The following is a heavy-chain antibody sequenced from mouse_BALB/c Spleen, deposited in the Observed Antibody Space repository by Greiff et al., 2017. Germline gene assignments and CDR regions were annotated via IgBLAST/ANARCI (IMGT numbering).Heavy chain of an antibody. V-gene: IGHV5-17*02. D-gene: IGHD1-2*01. CDR3: ARDGCAMDY. CDR2: ISSGSSTI. CDR1: GFTFSSFG. Sequence: EVKLVESGGGLVQPGGSRKLSCAASGFTFSSFGMHWVRQAPEKGLEWVAYISSGSSTIYYADTVKGRFTISRDNPKNTLFLQMTSLRSEDTAMYYCARDGCAMDYWGQGTSVTVSS. J-gene: IGHJ4*01.